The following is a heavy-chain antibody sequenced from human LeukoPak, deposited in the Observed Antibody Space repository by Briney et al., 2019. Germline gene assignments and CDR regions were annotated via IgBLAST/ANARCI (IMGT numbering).Heavy chain of an antibody. J-gene: IGHJ4*02. V-gene: IGHV4-34*01. Sequence: SETLSLTCAVYGGSFSGYYWSWIRQPPGKGLEWIGEINHSESTNYNPSLKSRITISVDTSKNQFSLKLSSLTAAYTAVYYCARRVSSPRGMVTAIWNYWGQGTLVTVSS. CDR1: GGSFSGYY. CDR3: ARRVSSPRGMVTAIWNY. CDR2: INHSEST. D-gene: IGHD2-21*02.